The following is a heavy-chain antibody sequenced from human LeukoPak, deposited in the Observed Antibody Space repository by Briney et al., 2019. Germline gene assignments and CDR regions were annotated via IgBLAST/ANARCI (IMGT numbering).Heavy chain of an antibody. Sequence: GGSLRLSCAASGFTFSSYFMSWVRQAPGKGLEWVANIKKDGSEKYYVDSVKGRFTISRDNAKKSLYLQMNSLRAEDTAVYYCARHLSGVTGYTYGRGIDYWGQGALVTVSS. CDR3: ARHLSGVTGYTYGRGIDY. CDR2: IKKDGSEK. V-gene: IGHV3-7*01. J-gene: IGHJ4*02. D-gene: IGHD5-18*01. CDR1: GFTFSSYF.